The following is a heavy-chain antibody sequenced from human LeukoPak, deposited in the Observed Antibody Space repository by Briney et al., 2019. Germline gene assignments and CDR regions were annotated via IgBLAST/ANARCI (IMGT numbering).Heavy chain of an antibody. Sequence: GGSLRLSCAASGFAFSAYWMHWVRQAPGKGLEWVSRINEDATTTTYADSVKGRFFISRDNTKKSLYLQMNNLRTEDTAVYYCVRDLILVWTPGDDFDFWGQGTLVIVSS. V-gene: IGHV3-74*01. CDR1: GFAFSAYW. J-gene: IGHJ4*02. CDR2: INEDATTT. D-gene: IGHD3-16*01. CDR3: VRDLILVWTPGDDFDF.